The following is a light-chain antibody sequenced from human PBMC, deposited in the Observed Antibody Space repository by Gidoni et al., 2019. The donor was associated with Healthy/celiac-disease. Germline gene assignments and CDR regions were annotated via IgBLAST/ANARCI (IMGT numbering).Light chain of an antibody. J-gene: IGKJ2*01. Sequence: DILLTQSPDSLTVSLGEWATINCKSSQSVLYSSNNKNYLAWYQPKPGQPPKLLIYWASTRESGVPDRFSGSGSGIDFTLTISSLQADDVAVYYCQQYYSTPYTFGQGTKLEIK. V-gene: IGKV4-1*01. CDR2: WAS. CDR1: QSVLYSSNNKNY. CDR3: QQYYSTPYT.